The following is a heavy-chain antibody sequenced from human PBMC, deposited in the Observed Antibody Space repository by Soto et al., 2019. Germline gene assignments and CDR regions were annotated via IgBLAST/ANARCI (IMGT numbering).Heavy chain of an antibody. Sequence: QVRLHQWGAGVLKPSETLSLTCAVYGGSSSASYWGCIRQPPGKGREWLGEVTHGGSTNYNPSLKSRLTMSIDTSKNHFSLTMTSVTASDTAVYYCATRHSLGYYLAYWGQGTLVTVSS. V-gene: IGHV4-34*01. D-gene: IGHD5-12*01. CDR1: GGSSSASY. CDR2: VTHGGST. CDR3: ATRHSLGYYLAY. J-gene: IGHJ4*02.